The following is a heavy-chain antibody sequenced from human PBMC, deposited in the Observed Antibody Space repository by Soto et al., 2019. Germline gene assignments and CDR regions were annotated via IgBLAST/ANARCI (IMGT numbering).Heavy chain of an antibody. V-gene: IGHV3-33*01. J-gene: IGHJ4*02. CDR3: ARGSGYQLLSENVY. D-gene: IGHD2-2*01. CDR2: IWYDGSNK. Sequence: QVQLVESGGGVVQPGRSLRLSCAASGFTFSSYGMHWVRQAPGKGLEWVAVIWYDGSNKYYADSVKGRFTISRDNSKNTLYLQMNSLRAEDTAVYYCARGSGYQLLSENVYWGQGTLVTVSS. CDR1: GFTFSSYG.